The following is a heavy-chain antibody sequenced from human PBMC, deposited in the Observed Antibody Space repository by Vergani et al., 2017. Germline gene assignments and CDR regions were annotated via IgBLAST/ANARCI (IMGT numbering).Heavy chain of an antibody. CDR1: GFTFSSYA. Sequence: EVQLLESGGGLVQPGGSLRLSCGASGFTFSSYAMTWVRQAPGKGLEWVSAISGSGGNTFYTDSVKGRFTISRDNSKDTLYLQMNSLRVEDTAIYYCAKARDPNCKGGNCYSYYYGLDLWGQGTTVTVSS. J-gene: IGHJ6*02. CDR3: AKARDPNCKGGNCYSYYYGLDL. V-gene: IGHV3-23*01. CDR2: ISGSGGNT. D-gene: IGHD2-15*01.